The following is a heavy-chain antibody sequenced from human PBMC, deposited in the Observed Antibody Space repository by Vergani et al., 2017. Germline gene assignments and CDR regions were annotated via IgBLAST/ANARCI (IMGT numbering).Heavy chain of an antibody. J-gene: IGHJ5*02. V-gene: IGHV4-30-4*08. CDR3: ARGCGSTSSYKRGEDWFDP. D-gene: IGHD2-2*02. Sequence: QVQLQESGPGLVKASQTLSLTCSVSGAYVGSGGYYWSWVRQRPGMGLDWIGYIYYSGTTYYNPSLESRLTISLDTSENHLSLKLPAVTAADTAVYYCARGCGSTSSYKRGEDWFDPWCQGTLVTVSS. CDR2: IYYSGTT. CDR1: GAYVGSGGYY.